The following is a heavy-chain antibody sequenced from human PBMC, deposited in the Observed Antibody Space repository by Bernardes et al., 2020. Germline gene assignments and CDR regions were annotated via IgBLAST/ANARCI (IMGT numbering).Heavy chain of an antibody. CDR3: ARAPVVAATRDYYYGMDV. Sequence: TLSLTCTVSGGSISSYYWSWIRQPPGKGLEWIGYIYYSGSTNYNPSLKSRVTISVDTSKNQFSLKLSSVTAADTAVYYCARAPVVAATRDYYYGMDVWGKGTTVTVSS. CDR2: IYYSGST. D-gene: IGHD2-15*01. CDR1: GGSISSYY. V-gene: IGHV4-59*01. J-gene: IGHJ6*04.